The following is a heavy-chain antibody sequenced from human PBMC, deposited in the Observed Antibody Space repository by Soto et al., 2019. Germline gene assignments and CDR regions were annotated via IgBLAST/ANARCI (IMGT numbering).Heavy chain of an antibody. CDR1: GYTFTSYD. CDR3: ARTTVSSAMDV. V-gene: IGHV1-46*01. Sequence: ASVKVSCKASGYTFTSYDINWVRQATGQGLEWMGIINPSGGSTSYAQKFQGRVTMTRDTSTSTVYMELSSLISDDTAVYYCARTTVSSAMDVWGQGTTVTVSS. J-gene: IGHJ6*02. D-gene: IGHD4-17*01. CDR2: INPSGGST.